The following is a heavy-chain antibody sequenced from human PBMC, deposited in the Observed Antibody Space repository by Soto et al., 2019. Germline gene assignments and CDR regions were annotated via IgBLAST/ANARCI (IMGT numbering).Heavy chain of an antibody. CDR3: TRGYCSGGSCYLGAPLFDY. D-gene: IGHD2-15*01. V-gene: IGHV1-18*01. CDR1: GYTFTSYG. J-gene: IGHJ4*02. CDR2: ISAYNGNT. Sequence: QVQLVQSGAEVKKPGASVKVSCKASGYTFTSYGISWVRQAPGQGLEWMGWISAYNGNTNYAQKLQGRVTMTTDTSTSTAYMELRSLRSDDTAVYYCTRGYCSGGSCYLGAPLFDYWGQGTLVTVSS.